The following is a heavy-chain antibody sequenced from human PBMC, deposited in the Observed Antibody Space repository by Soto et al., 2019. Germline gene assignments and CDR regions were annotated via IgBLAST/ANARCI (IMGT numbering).Heavy chain of an antibody. CDR2: ISGSGDFT. V-gene: IGHV3-23*01. J-gene: IGHJ4*02. D-gene: IGHD3-9*01. CDR3: AKTQNDILDY. CDR1: GFTFSSYA. Sequence: EVQLLESGGGLVQPGGSLRLSCAASGFTFSSYAMSWVRQAPGKGLEWVSVISGSGDFTFYADSGKGRFTISRDNSKNTLYLQMNSLRAEDTAVYYGAKTQNDILDYWGQGTLVTVSS.